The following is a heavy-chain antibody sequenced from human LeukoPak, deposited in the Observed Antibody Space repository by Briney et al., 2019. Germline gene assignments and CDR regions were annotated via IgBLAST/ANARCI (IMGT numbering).Heavy chain of an antibody. D-gene: IGHD4-23*01. CDR2: ISGSGGST. CDR3: AKDPNDDYIGTFEM. J-gene: IGHJ3*02. Sequence: GWSLRLSCTTSKFNFNSYGMTWVRQAPGRGLEWVSSISGSGGSTQHAASVQGRFTISRDNSKNTLYLQMNSLRAEDTAIYYCAKDPNDDYIGTFEMWGQGTTVTVSS. V-gene: IGHV3-23*01. CDR1: KFNFNSYG.